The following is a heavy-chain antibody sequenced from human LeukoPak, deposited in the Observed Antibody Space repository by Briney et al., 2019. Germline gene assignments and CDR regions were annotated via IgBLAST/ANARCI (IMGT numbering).Heavy chain of an antibody. Sequence: GGSLRLSCVASGFTFSYYSMNWVRQAPGKGLEWVSTISGSGGSTYYADSVKGRFTISRDNSKNTLYLQTNSLRAEDTAVYYCAKALHCSGTSCYLCFDYWGQGTLVTVSS. J-gene: IGHJ4*02. V-gene: IGHV3-23*01. CDR1: GFTFSYYS. CDR3: AKALHCSGTSCYLCFDY. CDR2: ISGSGGST. D-gene: IGHD2-2*01.